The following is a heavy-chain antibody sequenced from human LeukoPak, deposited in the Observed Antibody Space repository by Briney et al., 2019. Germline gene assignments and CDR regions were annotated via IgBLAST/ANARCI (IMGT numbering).Heavy chain of an antibody. CDR2: ISSNGGAT. CDR1: GFTFSAYP. Sequence: HPGGSLRLSCSASGFTFSAYPMHWVRQAPGKGLTYVSAISSNGGATYYGDSVKGRFTISRDNSKSTLYLEMRSLRVEDTAVYYCVKETSYYHSWGQGTLVTVSS. V-gene: IGHV3-64D*06. D-gene: IGHD3-10*01. CDR3: VKETSYYHS. J-gene: IGHJ4*02.